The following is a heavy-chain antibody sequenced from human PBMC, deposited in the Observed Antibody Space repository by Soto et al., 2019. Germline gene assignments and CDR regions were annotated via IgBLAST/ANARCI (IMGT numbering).Heavy chain of an antibody. V-gene: IGHV3-53*01. D-gene: IGHD3-10*01. CDR3: ARLSPGGAAFDS. CDR2: IYSGGST. J-gene: IGHJ3*02. CDR1: GFTVSSNY. Sequence: GGSLRLSCAVSGFTVSSNYMSWGRQAPGKGLEWVSVIYSGGSTYYAYSVKGRFTISRDNSKNTLYLQMNILRAEDTAVYYCARLSPGGAAFDSWGQGTMVTVSS.